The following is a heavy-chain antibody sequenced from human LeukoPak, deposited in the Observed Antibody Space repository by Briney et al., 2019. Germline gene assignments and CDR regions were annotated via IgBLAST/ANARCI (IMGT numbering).Heavy chain of an antibody. CDR3: ARLPYDTYIDY. Sequence: SATLSLTCTVPGASISRSTNYWGWIRQPPGRGLEWIGSIYYSGTTYYNPSVRSRVTISIDTSKNQFSLKLNSVTAADTAVYYCARLPYDTYIDYWGQGTLVTVSS. V-gene: IGHV4-39*07. J-gene: IGHJ4*02. CDR2: IYYSGTT. CDR1: GASISRSTNY. D-gene: IGHD3-9*01.